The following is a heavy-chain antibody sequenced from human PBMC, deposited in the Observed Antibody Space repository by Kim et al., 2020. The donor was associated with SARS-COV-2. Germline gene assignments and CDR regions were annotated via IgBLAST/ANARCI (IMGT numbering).Heavy chain of an antibody. CDR1: GYSFTSYW. CDR2: IYPGDSDT. V-gene: IGHV5-51*01. D-gene: IGHD3-10*01. CDR3: ARRAPYYYGSGSQGHFDY. Sequence: GESLKISCKGSGYSFTSYWIGWVRQMPGKGLEWMGIIYPGDSDTRYSPSFQGQVTISADKSISTAYLQWSSLKASDTAMYYCARRAPYYYGSGSQGHFDYWGQGTLVTVSS. J-gene: IGHJ4*02.